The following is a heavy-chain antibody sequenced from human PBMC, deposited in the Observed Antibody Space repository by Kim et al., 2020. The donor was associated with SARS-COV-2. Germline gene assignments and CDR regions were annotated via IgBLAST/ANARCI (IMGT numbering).Heavy chain of an antibody. D-gene: IGHD3-22*01. CDR3: ARVTYFYDSSGYLFDY. Sequence: PSLRSRATVSVATSRNQFSLRLSAVTAADTAVYYCARVTYFYDSSGYLFDYWGQGTLVTVSS. V-gene: IGHV4-34*04. J-gene: IGHJ4*02.